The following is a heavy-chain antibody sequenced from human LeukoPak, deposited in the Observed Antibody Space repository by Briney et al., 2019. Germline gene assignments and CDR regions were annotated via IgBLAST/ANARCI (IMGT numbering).Heavy chain of an antibody. CDR2: ISYDGSNK. Sequence: PGGSLRLSCAASGFTFSGYAMHWVRQAPGKGLEWVAVISYDGSNKYYADSVKGRFTISRDNSKNTLYLQMNSLRAEDTAVYYCAREVGATEAFDIWGQGTMVTVSS. CDR1: GFTFSGYA. J-gene: IGHJ3*02. CDR3: AREVGATEAFDI. D-gene: IGHD1-26*01. V-gene: IGHV3-30-3*01.